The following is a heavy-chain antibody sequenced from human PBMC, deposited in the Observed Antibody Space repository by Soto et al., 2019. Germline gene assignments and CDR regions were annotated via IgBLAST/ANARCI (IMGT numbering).Heavy chain of an antibody. Sequence: QVQLVESGGGVVQPGRSLRLSCAASGFTFSSYGMHWVRQAPGKGLEWVATIWYDGSQRHYADSVKGRFTISRDNSKNTLLLQMNSLRAEDTAVYYCAKDMVDYWGQGTLVTVSS. J-gene: IGHJ4*02. CDR1: GFTFSSYG. CDR3: AKDMVDY. V-gene: IGHV3-33*06. CDR2: IWYDGSQR.